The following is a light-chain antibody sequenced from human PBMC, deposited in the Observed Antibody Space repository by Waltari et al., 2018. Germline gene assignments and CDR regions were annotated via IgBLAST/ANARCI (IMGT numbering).Light chain of an antibody. CDR1: LSLSSSY. CDR3: QQYDSSPYT. J-gene: IGKJ2*01. Sequence: EIVLTQSPGTLSLSPGERAPLSCRASLSLSSSYLAWYQQKPGQAPRLLIYGASSRATGIPDRFSGSGSETDFTLTISRLEPEDFAVYYCQQYDSSPYTFGQGTKLEIK. V-gene: IGKV3-20*01. CDR2: GAS.